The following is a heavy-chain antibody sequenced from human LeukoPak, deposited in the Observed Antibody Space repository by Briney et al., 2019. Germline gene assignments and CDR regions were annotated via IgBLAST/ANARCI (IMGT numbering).Heavy chain of an antibody. CDR2: IYTSGST. CDR1: GGSISSYY. V-gene: IGHV4-4*07. J-gene: IGHJ5*02. CDR3: ARDPSFSGYDQSWFDP. D-gene: IGHD5-12*01. Sequence: PSETLSLTCTVSGGSISSYYWSWIRQPAGKGLEWIGRIYTSGSTNYNPSLKSRVTMSVDTSKNQFSLKLSSVTAADTAVYYCARDPSFSGYDQSWFDPWGQGTLVTVSS.